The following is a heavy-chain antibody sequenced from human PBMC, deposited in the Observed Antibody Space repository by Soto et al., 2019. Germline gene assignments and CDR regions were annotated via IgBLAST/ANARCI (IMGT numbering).Heavy chain of an antibody. CDR2: ISWDGGRT. Sequence: GGSLRLSCAASGFTFDDYAMHWVRQAPGKGLEWVSLISWDGGRTYSADSVTGRFTISRANSKNSLYLQMNRLRAEDSALYYCGKSSWRYDRSGYSPGYFGTDGWGQGTTVTVSS. J-gene: IGHJ6*02. CDR1: GFTFDDYA. D-gene: IGHD3-22*01. V-gene: IGHV3-43D*04. CDR3: GKSSWRYDRSGYSPGYFGTDG.